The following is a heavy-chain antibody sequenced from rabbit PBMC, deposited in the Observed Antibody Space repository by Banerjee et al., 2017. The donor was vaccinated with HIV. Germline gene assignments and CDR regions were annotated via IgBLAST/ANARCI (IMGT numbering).Heavy chain of an antibody. CDR2: IYCGSSGST. V-gene: IGHV1S40*01. D-gene: IGHD6-1*01. CDR1: GFSFSSSYY. CDR3: ARGDTITGYTVVAYAVTRLTL. J-gene: IGHJ3*01. Sequence: QSLEESGGGLVKPGGTLTLTCTASGFSFSSSYYMCWVRQAPGKGLEWIACIYCGSSGSTYYASWAKGRFTISKTSSTTVTLQMTSLTAADTATYFCARGDTITGYTVVAYAVTRLTLWGPGTLVTVS.